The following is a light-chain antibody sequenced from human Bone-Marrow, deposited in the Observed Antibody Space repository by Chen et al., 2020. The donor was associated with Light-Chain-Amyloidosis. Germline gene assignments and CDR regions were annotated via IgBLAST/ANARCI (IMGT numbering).Light chain of an antibody. CDR1: SSDVGSYNL. CDR2: EVS. Sequence: QSALTQPASVSGSPGQSITISCTGTSSDVGSYNLVSWYQQHPGKAPKLMIYEVSKRPSGVSNRFSGSKSGNTASLTISGLQAEDEADYYCQSLDHSLNGWVFGGGTKLTVL. V-gene: IGLV2-23*02. J-gene: IGLJ3*02. CDR3: QSLDHSLNGWV.